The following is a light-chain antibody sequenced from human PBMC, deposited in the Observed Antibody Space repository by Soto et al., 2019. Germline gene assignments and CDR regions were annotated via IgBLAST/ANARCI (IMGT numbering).Light chain of an antibody. J-gene: IGKJ1*01. Sequence: DIQMTQSPSTLAASVRYRVTITCRASQSISSWLAWYQQKPGKAPKLLIYDASSLKSGVPSRFSGSGSGTEFTLTISSLQPDDFATYYCQQYNTYSMTFGQGTKVDNK. V-gene: IGKV1-5*01. CDR3: QQYNTYSMT. CDR2: DAS. CDR1: QSISSW.